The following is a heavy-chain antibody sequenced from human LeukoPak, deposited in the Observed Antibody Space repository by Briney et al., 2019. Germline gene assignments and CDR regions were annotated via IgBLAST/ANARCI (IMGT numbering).Heavy chain of an antibody. CDR2: IYLGDSDT. CDR1: GYSFTSYW. J-gene: IGHJ3*02. CDR3: ARRHYYDSSGYYYGEDAFDI. D-gene: IGHD3-22*01. Sequence: GESLKISCKGSGYSFTSYWIGWVRKMPGKGLEWMGIIYLGDSDTRYSPSFQGQVTISADKSISTAYLQWSSLKASDTAMYYCARRHYYDSSGYYYGEDAFDIWGQGTMVTVSS. V-gene: IGHV5-51*01.